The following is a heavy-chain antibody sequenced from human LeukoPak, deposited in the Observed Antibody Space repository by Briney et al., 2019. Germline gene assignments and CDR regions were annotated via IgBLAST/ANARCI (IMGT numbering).Heavy chain of an antibody. Sequence: SETLSLTCTVSGGSISSSSYYWGWIRQPPGKGLEWIGSIYYSGSTYYNPSLKSRATISVDTSKNQFSLKLSSVTAADTAVYYCARDLHRHMYYYDSSGPNWFDPWGQGTLVTVSS. CDR1: GGSISSSSYY. CDR3: ARDLHRHMYYYDSSGPNWFDP. J-gene: IGHJ5*02. CDR2: IYYSGST. V-gene: IGHV4-39*07. D-gene: IGHD3-22*01.